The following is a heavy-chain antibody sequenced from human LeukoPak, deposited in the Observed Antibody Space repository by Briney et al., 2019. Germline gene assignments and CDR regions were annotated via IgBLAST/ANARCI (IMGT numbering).Heavy chain of an antibody. CDR2: INHSGST. Sequence: SETLSLTCAVYGGSFSGYYWSWIRQPPGKGLEWIGEINHSGSTNYNPSLKSRVTISVDTSKNQFSLKLSSVTAADTAVYYCARGSHRRGSIDYWGQGTLVTVSS. CDR3: ARGSHRRGSIDY. CDR1: GGSFSGYY. V-gene: IGHV4-34*01. D-gene: IGHD5-12*01. J-gene: IGHJ4*02.